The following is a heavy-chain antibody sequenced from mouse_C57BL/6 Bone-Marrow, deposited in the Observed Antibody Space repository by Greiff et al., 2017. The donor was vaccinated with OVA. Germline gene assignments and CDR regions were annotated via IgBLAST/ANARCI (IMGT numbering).Heavy chain of an antibody. Sequence: EVKVVESGGGLVKPGGSLKLSCAASGFTFSDYGMHWVRQAPEKGLEWVAYISSGRSTIYYADTVKGRFTISRDNAKNTLFLQMTSLRSEDTAMYYCARGGPFITTVVAPSFDYWGQGTTLTVSS. V-gene: IGHV5-17*01. J-gene: IGHJ2*01. D-gene: IGHD1-1*01. CDR3: ARGGPFITTVVAPSFDY. CDR1: GFTFSDYG. CDR2: ISSGRSTI.